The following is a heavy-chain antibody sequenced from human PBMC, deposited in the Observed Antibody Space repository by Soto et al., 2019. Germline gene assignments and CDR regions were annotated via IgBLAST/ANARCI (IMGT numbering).Heavy chain of an antibody. V-gene: IGHV4-30-4*01. CDR3: ASRLRGGYPLGAFDI. CDR2: IYYSGST. Sequence: QVQLQESGPGLVKPSQTLSLTCTVSGGSISSGDYYWSWIRQPPGKGLEWIGYIYYSGSTYYNPSLKSRVTISVDTAKNQFSLELSSVTAADTAVYYCASRLRGGYPLGAFDIWGQGTMVTVSS. J-gene: IGHJ3*02. D-gene: IGHD5-18*01. CDR1: GGSISSGDYY.